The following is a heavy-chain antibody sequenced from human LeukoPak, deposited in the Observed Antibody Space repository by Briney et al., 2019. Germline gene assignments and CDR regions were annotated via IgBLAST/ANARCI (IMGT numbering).Heavy chain of an antibody. D-gene: IGHD1-14*01. CDR1: GFTFSSYG. CDR3: ARGRGVKYDHDRIYYFDY. V-gene: IGHV3-30*03. CDR2: ISYDGNNK. Sequence: GGSLRLSCAASGFTFSSYGMNWVRQAPGKGLEWVAIISYDGNNKYYGDSVKGRFTISRDNAKNTLYLQMNSLRAEDTAVYYCARGRGVKYDHDRIYYFDYWGQGTLVTVSS. J-gene: IGHJ4*02.